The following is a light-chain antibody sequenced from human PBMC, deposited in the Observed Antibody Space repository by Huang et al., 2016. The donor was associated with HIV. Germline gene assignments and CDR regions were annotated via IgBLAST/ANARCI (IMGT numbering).Light chain of an antibody. CDR2: KVS. J-gene: IGKJ1*01. Sequence: DVVMTQSPLSLPVTLGQPASISCRSSQSLVHSDGKTYLNWFQQRPGQSPRRLIYKVSNRDSGVPDRCSGSGSGTDVTLKISRVEAEDVGVYYCMQGTHWPPTTFGQGTKVEIK. CDR3: MQGTHWPPTT. CDR1: QSLVHSDGKTY. V-gene: IGKV2-30*02.